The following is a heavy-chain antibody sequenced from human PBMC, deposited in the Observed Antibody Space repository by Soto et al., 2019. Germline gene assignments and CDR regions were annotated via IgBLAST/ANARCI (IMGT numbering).Heavy chain of an antibody. J-gene: IGHJ4*02. V-gene: IGHV3-23*01. CDR2: ISGSGGST. Sequence: GGSLRLSCAASGFTFSSYAMSWVRQAPGKGLEWVSAISGSGGSTYYADSVKGRFTISRDNSKNTLYLQMNSLRAEDTAVYYCAKLSSSGWYVATGFDYWGQGTLVTVS. CDR1: GFTFSSYA. D-gene: IGHD6-19*01. CDR3: AKLSSSGWYVATGFDY.